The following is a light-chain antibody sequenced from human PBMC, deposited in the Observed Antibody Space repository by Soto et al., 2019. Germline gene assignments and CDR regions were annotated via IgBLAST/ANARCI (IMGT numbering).Light chain of an antibody. CDR3: MLGTDWPPRT. CDR1: QSLLYSDGHNY. J-gene: IGKJ1*01. Sequence: DVVMTQSPLSLPVTLGQPASISCRSSQSLLYSDGHNYLSWFQQRPGQSPRSLIYKVSNRDSGVTERFSGSGQGASFILKSGRVEAEEVGVYDGMLGTDWPPRTVGQGNKVEIK. CDR2: KVS. V-gene: IGKV2-30*01.